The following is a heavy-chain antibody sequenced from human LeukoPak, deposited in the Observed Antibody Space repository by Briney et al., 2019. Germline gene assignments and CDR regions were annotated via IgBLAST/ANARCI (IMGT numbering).Heavy chain of an antibody. D-gene: IGHD6-13*01. CDR2: IWNDGSYK. V-gene: IGHV3-33*06. CDR1: GFTFFNYG. CDR3: AKVVQYTASTGTGLDY. J-gene: IGHJ4*02. Sequence: GGSLRLSCAASGFTFFNYGMHWVRQAPGKGLEWVAVIWNDGSYKYYADPVKGRFTISRDNPKNTLYLQMNSLRAEDTAIYYCAKVVQYTASTGTGLDYWGQGTLVTVSS.